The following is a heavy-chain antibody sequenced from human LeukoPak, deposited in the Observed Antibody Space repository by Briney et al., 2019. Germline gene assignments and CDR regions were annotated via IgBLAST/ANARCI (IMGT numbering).Heavy chain of an antibody. Sequence: ASVKVSCKASGYTFTGYYMHWVRRAPGQGLEWMGWINPNSGGTNYAQKFQGRVTMTRDTSISTAYMELSRLRSDDTAVYYCARVRTSPTYYYYYYMDVWGKGTTVTVSS. CDR3: ARVRTSPTYYYYYYMDV. J-gene: IGHJ6*03. CDR1: GYTFTGYY. CDR2: INPNSGGT. D-gene: IGHD1-1*01. V-gene: IGHV1-2*02.